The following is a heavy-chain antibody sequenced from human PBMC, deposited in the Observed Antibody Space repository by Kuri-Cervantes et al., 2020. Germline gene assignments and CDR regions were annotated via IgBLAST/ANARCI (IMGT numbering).Heavy chain of an antibody. CDR1: GFTLSSYG. J-gene: IGHJ6*02. CDR3: AKLEREFELLWFGESNSRYYYYGMDV. D-gene: IGHD3-10*01. Sequence: GESLKISCAASGFTLSSYGMHWVRQAPGKGLEWVAVIWYDGSNKYYADSVKGRFTISRDNSKNTLYLQMNSLRAEDTAVYYCAKLEREFELLWFGESNSRYYYYGMDVWGQGTTVTVSS. V-gene: IGHV3-30*02. CDR2: IWYDGSNK.